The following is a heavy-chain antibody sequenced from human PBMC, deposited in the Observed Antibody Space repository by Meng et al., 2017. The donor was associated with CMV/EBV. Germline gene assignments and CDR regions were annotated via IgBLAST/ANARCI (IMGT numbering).Heavy chain of an antibody. CDR2: INSDGSST. CDR1: GFTFSSYW. D-gene: IGHD2-2*01. Sequence: GGSLRLSCAASGFTFSSYWMHWVRQAPGKGLVWVSRINSDGSSTSYADSVKGRFTISRGNAKNMLYLQMNSLRAEDTAVYYCARSGVTYCSSTSCLGGMDVWGQGTTVTVSS. CDR3: ARSGVTYCSSTSCLGGMDV. J-gene: IGHJ6*02. V-gene: IGHV3-74*01.